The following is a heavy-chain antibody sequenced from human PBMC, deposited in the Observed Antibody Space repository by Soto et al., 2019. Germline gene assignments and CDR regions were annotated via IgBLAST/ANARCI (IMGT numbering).Heavy chain of an antibody. CDR1: GYTFTGYY. CDR2: INPNSGGT. D-gene: IGHD5-18*01. CDR3: ARDEGYSYGFWFDP. Sequence: GASVKVSCKASGYTFTGYYMHWVRQAPGQGLGWMGWINPNSGGTNYAQKFQGRVTMTRDTSISTAYMELSRLRSDDTAVYYCARDEGYSYGFWFDPWGQGTLVTVSS. J-gene: IGHJ5*02. V-gene: IGHV1-2*02.